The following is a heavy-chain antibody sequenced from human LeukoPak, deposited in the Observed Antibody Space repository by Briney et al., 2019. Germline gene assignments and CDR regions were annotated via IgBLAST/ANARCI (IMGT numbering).Heavy chain of an antibody. J-gene: IGHJ4*02. D-gene: IGHD1-26*01. CDR3: ATLDH. CDR2: IPSDGTKK. CDR1: GFTFSSYG. Sequence: GGSLRLSCAASGFTFSSYGLHWVRQAPGKSLEWVAFIPSDGTKKYYADSVRGRFTISRDNSNNMLYLQMNSLRVEDTAVYFGATLDHWGQGALVTVSS. V-gene: IGHV3-30*02.